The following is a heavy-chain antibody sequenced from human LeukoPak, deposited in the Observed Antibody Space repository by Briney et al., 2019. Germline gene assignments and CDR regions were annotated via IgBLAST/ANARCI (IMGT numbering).Heavy chain of an antibody. CDR1: GFTFSSYA. J-gene: IGHJ3*02. D-gene: IGHD2-2*01. CDR2: INPSGGST. V-gene: IGHV1-46*01. Sequence: PGASLRLSCAASGFTFSSYAMHWVRQAPGQGLEWMGIINPSGGSTSYAQKFQGRVTMTRDTSTSTVYMELSSLRSEDTAVYYCARAPTRYCSSTSCLDDDAFDIWGQGTMVTVSS. CDR3: ARAPTRYCSSTSCLDDDAFDI.